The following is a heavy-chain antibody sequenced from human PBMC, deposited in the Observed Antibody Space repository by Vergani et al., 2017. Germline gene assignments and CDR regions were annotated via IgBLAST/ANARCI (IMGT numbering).Heavy chain of an antibody. CDR1: GFTFSSYA. CDR3: AKGGGGKVVVIHPHFDY. CDR2: ISGSGGST. V-gene: IGHV3-23*01. D-gene: IGHD3-22*01. Sequence: EVQLLESGGGLVQPGGSLRLSCAASGFTFSSYAMSWVRQAPGKGLEWVSAISGSGGSTYYADSVKGRFTISRNNSKNTLYLQMNSLRAEDEAVYYCAKGGGGKVVVIHPHFDYWGQGTLVTVSS. J-gene: IGHJ4*02.